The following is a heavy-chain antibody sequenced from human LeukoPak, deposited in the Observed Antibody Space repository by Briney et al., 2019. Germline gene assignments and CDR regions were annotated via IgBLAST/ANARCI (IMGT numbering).Heavy chain of an antibody. D-gene: IGHD2-2*01. CDR3: ARGLGDIVVVPAAKVFDY. CDR1: GGSISSYY. CDR2: IYYSGST. Sequence: SETLSLTCTVSGGSISSYYWSWIRQPPGKGLEWIGYIYYSGSTNYNPSLKSRVTISVDTSKNQFSLKLSSVTAADTAVYYCARGLGDIVVVPAAKVFDYWGQGTLVTVSS. V-gene: IGHV4-59*12. J-gene: IGHJ4*02.